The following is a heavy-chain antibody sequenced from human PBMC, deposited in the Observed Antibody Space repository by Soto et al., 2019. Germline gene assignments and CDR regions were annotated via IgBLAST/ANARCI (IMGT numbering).Heavy chain of an antibody. CDR3: ARVRYSGSYYGMDV. D-gene: IGHD1-26*01. V-gene: IGHV3-74*01. J-gene: IGHJ6*02. CDR1: GFTFSSYW. CDR2: INIDGSSR. Sequence: GGSLRLSCAASGFTFSSYWMHLVRQVTGKGLVWVSGINIDGSSRTYADSVKGRFTVSRDNAKNTLYLQMNSLRAEDTAVYYCARVRYSGSYYGMDVWGQGTTVTVSS.